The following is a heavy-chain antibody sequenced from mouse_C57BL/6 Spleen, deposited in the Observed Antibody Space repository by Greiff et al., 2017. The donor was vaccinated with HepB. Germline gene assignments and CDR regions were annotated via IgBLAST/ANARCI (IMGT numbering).Heavy chain of an antibody. CDR1: GYAFSSSW. V-gene: IGHV1-82*01. D-gene: IGHD2-3*01. CDR2: IYPGDGDT. Sequence: VQLQQSGPELVKPGASVKISCKASGYAFSSSWMNWVKQRPGKGLEWIGRIYPGDGDTNYNGKFKGKATLTADKSSSTAYMQLSSLTSEDSAVYFCAIYDGYYTAALDYWSQGTSVTVSS. CDR3: AIYDGYYTAALDY. J-gene: IGHJ4*01.